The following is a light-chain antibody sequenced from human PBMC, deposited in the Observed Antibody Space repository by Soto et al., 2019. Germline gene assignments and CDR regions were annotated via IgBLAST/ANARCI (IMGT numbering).Light chain of an antibody. Sequence: DIQMTQSPSSVSASVGDRVTITCRASQAIDSWLAWYQQKPGEAPKLLIFTGSLLHSGVPPRFSGSGSGTDFTLTISSLQPEDFATYHCQQRYNIPCTFGQGTKLEI. CDR3: QQRYNIPCT. J-gene: IGKJ2*02. CDR2: TGS. V-gene: IGKV1-12*01. CDR1: QAIDSW.